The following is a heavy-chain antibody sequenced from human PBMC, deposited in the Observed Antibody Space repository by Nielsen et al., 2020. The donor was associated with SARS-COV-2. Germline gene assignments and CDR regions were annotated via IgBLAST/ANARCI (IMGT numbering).Heavy chain of an antibody. CDR3: EARSSWYYYNTDGMDV. D-gene: IGHD6-13*01. Sequence: SETLSLTCTVSGGSISSSSYYWGWIRQPPGKGLEWIGSIYYSGSTYYNPSLKSRVTISVDTSKNQFSLKLSSVTAADTAVYYCEARSSWYYYNTDGMDVWGQGTTVTVSS. J-gene: IGHJ6*02. CDR2: IYYSGST. V-gene: IGHV4-39*07. CDR1: GGSISSSSYY.